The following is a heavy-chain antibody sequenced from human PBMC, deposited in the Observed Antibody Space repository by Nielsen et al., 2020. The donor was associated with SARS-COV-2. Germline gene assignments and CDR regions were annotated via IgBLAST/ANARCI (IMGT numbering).Heavy chain of an antibody. Sequence: GESLKISCSASGFTFSTSGMHWVRQAPGKGLEWVAVISYDGSNKYYADSVKGRFSISRDNSRNTLYLQMNSLRVEDTAIYFCAKDDVVRGDAYDIWGQGTVVTVSS. V-gene: IGHV3-33*05. D-gene: IGHD3-10*01. J-gene: IGHJ3*02. CDR3: AKDDVVRGDAYDI. CDR1: GFTFSTSG. CDR2: ISYDGSNK.